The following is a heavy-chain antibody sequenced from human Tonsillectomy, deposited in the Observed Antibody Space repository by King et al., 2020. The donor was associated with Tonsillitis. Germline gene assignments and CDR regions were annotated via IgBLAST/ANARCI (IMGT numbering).Heavy chain of an antibody. D-gene: IGHD1-26*01. CDR3: AKSLIVGAMAHYYGMDV. CDR2: ISYDGSNK. V-gene: IGHV3-30*18. CDR1: GFTFSSYG. J-gene: IGHJ6*02. Sequence: VQLVESGGGVVQPGRSLRLSCAASGFTFSSYGMHWVRQAPGKGLEWVAVISYDGSNKYYADSVKGRFTISRDNSKNTLYLQMNSLSAEDTTVYYCAKSLIVGAMAHYYGMDVWGQGTTVTVSS.